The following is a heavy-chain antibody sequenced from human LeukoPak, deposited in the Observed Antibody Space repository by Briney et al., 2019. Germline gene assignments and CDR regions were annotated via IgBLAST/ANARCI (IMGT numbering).Heavy chain of an antibody. J-gene: IGHJ3*02. CDR3: ARLAGSEATAIRAYAFDI. Sequence: PSETLSLTCTVSGGSISSGGYYWSRIRQPPGKGLEWIGYIYHSGSTYYNPSLKSRVTISVDRSKNQFSLKLSSVTAADTAVYYCARLAGSEATAIRAYAFDIWGQGTMVTVSS. V-gene: IGHV4-30-2*01. CDR1: GGSISSGGYY. CDR2: IYHSGST. D-gene: IGHD2-21*02.